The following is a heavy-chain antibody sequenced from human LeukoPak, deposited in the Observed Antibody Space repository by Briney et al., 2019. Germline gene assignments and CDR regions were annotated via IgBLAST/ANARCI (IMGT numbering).Heavy chain of an antibody. CDR1: GFTLNNYA. CDR2: TSSSDAGT. CDR3: AREGTTGYSSAYDY. Sequence: GGSLRLSCAASGFTLNNYAMSWVRQAPGKGLEWVSATSSSDAGTYHADSVRGRFTISRDNSKNTLYLQMNSLRAEDTAVYYCAREGTTGYSSAYDYWGQGTLVTVSS. D-gene: IGHD6-25*01. J-gene: IGHJ4*02. V-gene: IGHV3-23*01.